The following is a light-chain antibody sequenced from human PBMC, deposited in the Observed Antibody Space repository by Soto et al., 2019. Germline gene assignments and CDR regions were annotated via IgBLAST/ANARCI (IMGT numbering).Light chain of an antibody. Sequence: QSALTQPASVSGSPGQSLTIYCTGTSSDVGSYNLVSWYQQHPGKAPKLMIYEGSKRPSGVSNRFAGSKSGHPASVTIAGLQAEDGGDYYCCSYEGSSTWVLGGGTKLTVL. CDR3: CSYEGSSTWV. J-gene: IGLJ3*02. CDR2: EGS. CDR1: SSDVGSYNL. V-gene: IGLV2-23*01.